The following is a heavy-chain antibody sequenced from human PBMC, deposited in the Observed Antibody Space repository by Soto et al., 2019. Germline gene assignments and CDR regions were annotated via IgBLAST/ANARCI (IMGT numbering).Heavy chain of an antibody. V-gene: IGHV4-30-4*01. Sequence: QVQLQESGPGLVKPSQTLSLTCTVSGGSINTVHYYWSWIRQPPDKGLEWIGRIYNGGTTYNNPSLVSRVTISVDSPKNPFSPDLSSVSAAATAISYCTRGPSGDKVDYWGQGTLVTVS. CDR2: IYNGGTT. D-gene: IGHD7-27*01. CDR3: TRGPSGDKVDY. CDR1: GGSINTVHYY. J-gene: IGHJ4*02.